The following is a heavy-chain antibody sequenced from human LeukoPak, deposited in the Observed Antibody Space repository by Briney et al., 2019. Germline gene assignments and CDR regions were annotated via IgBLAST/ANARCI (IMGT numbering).Heavy chain of an antibody. CDR1: GYTFTSYD. J-gene: IGHJ4*02. D-gene: IGHD1-26*01. Sequence: GASVKVSCKASGYTFTSYDINWVRQATGQGLEWMGWISAYNGNTNYAQKLQGRVTMTTDTSTSTAYMELRSLRSDDTAVYYCARDAKYSGSYYSYFDYWGQGTLVTVSS. V-gene: IGHV1-18*01. CDR2: ISAYNGNT. CDR3: ARDAKYSGSYYSYFDY.